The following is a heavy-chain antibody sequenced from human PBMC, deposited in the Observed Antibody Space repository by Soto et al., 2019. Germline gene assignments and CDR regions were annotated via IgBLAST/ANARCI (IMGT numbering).Heavy chain of an antibody. CDR3: AKGKSEMDY. J-gene: IGHJ4*02. V-gene: IGHV3-9*01. CDR1: GFTFDDYA. CDR2: ISWNSGSI. Sequence: EVQLVESGGGLVQPGRSLRLSCAASGFTFDDYAMHWVRQAPGKGLEWVSGISWNSGSIGYADSVKGRFTISRDNAKNSLYLQMNSLRAEDTALYYCAKGKSEMDYWGQGTLVTVSS.